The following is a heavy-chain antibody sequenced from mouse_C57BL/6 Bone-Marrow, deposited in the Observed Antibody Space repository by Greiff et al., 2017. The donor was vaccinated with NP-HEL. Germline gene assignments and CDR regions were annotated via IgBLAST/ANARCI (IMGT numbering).Heavy chain of an antibody. D-gene: IGHD2-5*01. V-gene: IGHV1-63*01. Sequence: QVQLQQSVAELVRPGTSVKMSCKASGYTFTNYWIGWAKQRPGHGLEWIGDIYPGGGYTNYNEKFKGKAILTGDKSSSTAYMQLSSLTSEDSAIYSCARGAHYSTYVTPFAYWGHGTLVTVSA. J-gene: IGHJ3*01. CDR3: ARGAHYSTYVTPFAY. CDR1: GYTFTNYW. CDR2: IYPGGGYT.